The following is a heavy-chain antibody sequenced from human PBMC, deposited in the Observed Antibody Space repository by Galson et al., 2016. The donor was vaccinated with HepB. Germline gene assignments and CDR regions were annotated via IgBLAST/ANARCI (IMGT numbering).Heavy chain of an antibody. D-gene: IGHD5-12*01. V-gene: IGHV1-2*06. CDR2: VTPESGVT. CDR3: ASLGYSNGWYGH. J-gene: IGHJ5*02. Sequence: SVKVSCKASGYSFTAYYLHWVRQVPGQGLEWMGRVTPESGVTIYAQKFRGRVTMTRDTSISTVYMEMTSLRIDDTAVYYCASLGYSNGWYGHWGQGTLVTVSS. CDR1: GYSFTAYY.